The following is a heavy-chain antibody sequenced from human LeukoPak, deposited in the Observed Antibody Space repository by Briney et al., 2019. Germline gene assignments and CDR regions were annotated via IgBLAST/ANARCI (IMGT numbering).Heavy chain of an antibody. CDR2: IKQDGSED. Sequence: GGSLRLSCAASGSTFGSYWMSWVRQAPGKGLEWVANIKQDGSEDYYVESVKGRFTISRDNAKNSLYLQMNSLRAEDTALYYCARDWFTRLRELSPDRAFDYWGQGTLVTVSS. J-gene: IGHJ4*02. CDR1: GSTFGSYW. CDR3: ARDWFTRLRELSPDRAFDY. D-gene: IGHD3-16*02. V-gene: IGHV3-7*03.